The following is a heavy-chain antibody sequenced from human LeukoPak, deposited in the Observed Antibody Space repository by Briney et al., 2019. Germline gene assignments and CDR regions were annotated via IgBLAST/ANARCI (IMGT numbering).Heavy chain of an antibody. CDR1: GYTFTGYY. D-gene: IGHD3-22*01. CDR2: INPNSGGT. J-gene: IGHJ4*02. Sequence: GASVKVSCKASGYTFTGYYMHWVRQAPGQGLEWMGRINPNSGGTNYAQKFQGRVTMTRDTSISTAYMELSRLRSDDTAVYYCARDPTKTYYYDSSGYYYGIDYWGQGTLVSVSS. CDR3: ARDPTKTYYYDSSGYYYGIDY. V-gene: IGHV1-2*06.